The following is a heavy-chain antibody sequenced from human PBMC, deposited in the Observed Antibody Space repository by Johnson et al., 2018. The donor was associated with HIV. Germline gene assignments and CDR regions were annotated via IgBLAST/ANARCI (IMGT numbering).Heavy chain of an antibody. CDR1: GFTFDDYG. J-gene: IGHJ3*02. Sequence: VQLVESGGGVVRPERSLRLSCAASGFTFDDYGMSWVRQAPGKGLEWVSGINWNSGSIGYADSVKGRFTISRDNAKNSLYLQMNSLRAEDTALYYCAKGGYSGYVSFSAFDIWGQGTMVTVSS. V-gene: IGHV3-20*04. CDR3: AKGGYSGYVSFSAFDI. D-gene: IGHD5-12*01. CDR2: INWNSGSI.